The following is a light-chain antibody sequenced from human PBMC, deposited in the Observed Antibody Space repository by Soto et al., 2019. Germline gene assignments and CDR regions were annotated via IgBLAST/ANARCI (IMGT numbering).Light chain of an antibody. CDR3: QQRSNWPRT. V-gene: IGKV3-11*01. CDR1: QSVSSY. J-gene: IGKJ1*01. Sequence: EIVLTKSPATLSLSPGERATLSCRASQSVSSYLAWYQQKPGQAPRLLIYDASNRATGIPARFSGSGSGTDFTLTISSLEPEDFAVYYCQQRSNWPRTFGQGTKLDIK. CDR2: DAS.